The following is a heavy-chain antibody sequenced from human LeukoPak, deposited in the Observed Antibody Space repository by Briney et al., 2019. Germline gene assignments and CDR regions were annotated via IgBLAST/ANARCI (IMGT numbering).Heavy chain of an antibody. CDR1: GGSFSGYY. J-gene: IGHJ4*02. CDR3: ARGHGYFDY. Sequence: SETLSLTCAVYGGSFSGYYWSWIRQPPGKGLEWIGEINHSGSTNYNPSLKSRVTISVDTSKNQFSLRLSSVTAADTAVYYCARGHGYFDYWGQGTLVTVSS. V-gene: IGHV4-34*01. CDR2: INHSGST.